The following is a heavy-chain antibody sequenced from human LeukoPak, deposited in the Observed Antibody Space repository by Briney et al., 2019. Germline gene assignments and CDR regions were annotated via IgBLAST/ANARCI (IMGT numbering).Heavy chain of an antibody. D-gene: IGHD3-3*01. V-gene: IGHV4-39*01. CDR3: ARGPSISTFQH. J-gene: IGHJ1*01. Sequence: SETLSLTCSVSGGLITTSIHYWAWIRQPPGKGLEWIASIYYNGITYYNASLESRVTMSVDTSKNQFSLKLSSVTAADTAVYYCARGPSISTFQHWGQGTVVSVSS. CDR2: IYYNGIT. CDR1: GGLITTSIHY.